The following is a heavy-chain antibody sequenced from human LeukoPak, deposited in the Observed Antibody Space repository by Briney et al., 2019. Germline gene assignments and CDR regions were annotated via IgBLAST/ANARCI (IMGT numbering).Heavy chain of an antibody. CDR1: GGSFSGYY. J-gene: IGHJ5*02. D-gene: IGHD1/OR15-1a*01. Sequence: SETLSLTCAVYGGSFSGYYWSWIRQPPGKGLEWIGEINHSGSTNYNPSLKSRVTISVDTSKNQSSLKLSSVTAADTAVYYCAIRAREQRDSSPGNWLDPWGQGTLVTVSS. CDR2: INHSGST. CDR3: AIRAREQRDSSPGNWLDP. V-gene: IGHV4-34*01.